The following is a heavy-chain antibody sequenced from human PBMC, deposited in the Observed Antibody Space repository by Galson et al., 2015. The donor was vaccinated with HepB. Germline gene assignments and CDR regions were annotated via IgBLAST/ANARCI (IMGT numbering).Heavy chain of an antibody. CDR2: ISWNSGSI. CDR3: AKDFVTTVVTPYFDY. D-gene: IGHD4-23*01. Sequence: SLRLSCAASGFTFDDYAMHWVRQAPGKGLEWVSGISWNSGSIGYADSVKGRFTISRDNAKNSLYLQMNSLRAEDTALYYCAKDFVTTVVTPYFDYWGQGTLVTVSS. V-gene: IGHV3-9*01. CDR1: GFTFDDYA. J-gene: IGHJ4*02.